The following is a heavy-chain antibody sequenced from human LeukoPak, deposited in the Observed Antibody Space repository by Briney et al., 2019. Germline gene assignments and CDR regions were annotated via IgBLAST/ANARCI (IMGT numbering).Heavy chain of an antibody. CDR3: ARWSRYYLAY. D-gene: IGHD3-16*02. J-gene: IGHJ4*02. Sequence: RSETLSLTCTVSGGSISSGGYYWSWIRQHPGKGLEWIGYIYYSGSTYYNPSLKSRVTISVDTSKNQFSLKLSSVTAADTAVYYCARWSRYYLAYWGQGTLVTVSS. V-gene: IGHV4-31*03. CDR1: GGSISSGGYY. CDR2: IYYSGST.